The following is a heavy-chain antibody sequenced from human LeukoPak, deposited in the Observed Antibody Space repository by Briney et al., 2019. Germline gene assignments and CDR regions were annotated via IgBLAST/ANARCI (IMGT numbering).Heavy chain of an antibody. V-gene: IGHV3-7*01. J-gene: IGHJ4*02. CDR3: ARDVWTGVAVSDY. Sequence: GGSLRLSCVTSGFTFSSYWMTWVRQAPGKGLEWLANVKEDGSIQYYLDSVRGRFTISRDNAKTSVYLQLNSLRADDTAVYYCARDVWTGVAVSDYWGQGTLVTVSS. CDR1: GFTFSSYW. D-gene: IGHD6-19*01. CDR2: VKEDGSIQ.